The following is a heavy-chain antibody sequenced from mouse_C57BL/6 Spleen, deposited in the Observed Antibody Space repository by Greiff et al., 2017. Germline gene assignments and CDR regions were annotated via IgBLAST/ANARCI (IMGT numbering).Heavy chain of an antibody. Sequence: QVQLKQPGAELVKPGASVKMSCKASGYTFTSYWITWVKQRPGQGLEWIGDIYPGSGSTNYNEKFKSKATLTVDTSSSTAYMQLSSLTSEDSAVYYCARGGGSSGYGFAYWGQGTLVTVSA. J-gene: IGHJ3*01. V-gene: IGHV1-55*01. CDR3: ARGGGSSGYGFAY. CDR1: GYTFTSYW. CDR2: IYPGSGST. D-gene: IGHD3-2*02.